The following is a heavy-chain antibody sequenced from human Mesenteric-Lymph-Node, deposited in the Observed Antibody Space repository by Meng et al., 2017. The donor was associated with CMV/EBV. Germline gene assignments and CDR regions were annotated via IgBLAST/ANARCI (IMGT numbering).Heavy chain of an antibody. CDR1: GFIFANYA. CDR2: ISGSSAST. D-gene: IGHD6-13*01. CDR3: AKVRETSSWYPFDS. Sequence: SGFIFANYAMTWVRQAPGKGLEWVSSISGSSASTVYADSMKGRFTISRDNFKDTLYLQMNSLRVDDTAVYFCAKVRETSSWYPFDSWGQGTLVTVSS. J-gene: IGHJ4*02. V-gene: IGHV3-23*01.